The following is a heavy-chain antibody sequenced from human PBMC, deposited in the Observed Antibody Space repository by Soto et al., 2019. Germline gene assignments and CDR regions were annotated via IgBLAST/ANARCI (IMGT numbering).Heavy chain of an antibody. V-gene: IGHV3-74*01. CDR2: IKSDGTLR. CDR1: GFTFDTYW. J-gene: IGHJ6*02. D-gene: IGHD2-21*01. Sequence: AGGSLRISCAASGFTFDTYWLNWVRQAPWKVLVWLSGIKSDGTLRSYADSVKGRFTISRDNARNTLSLQMNSLRDEDTAVYYCARLSGDHSAFSSYGIDAWGPATTVTVSS. CDR3: ARLSGDHSAFSSYGIDA.